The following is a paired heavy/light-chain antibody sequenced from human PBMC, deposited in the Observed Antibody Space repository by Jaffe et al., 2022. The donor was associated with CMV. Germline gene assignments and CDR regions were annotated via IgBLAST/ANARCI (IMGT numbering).Heavy chain of an antibody. J-gene: IGHJ4*02. D-gene: IGHD1-26*01. Sequence: QVQLQESGPGLVKPSDTLSLTCAVSGYSISSRNWWGWIRQPPGKGLEWIGYIYYSGSTYYNPSLKSRVTMSVDTSKNQFSLKLSSVTAVDTAVYYCARTGSYNYFDYWGQGTLVTVSS. CDR1: GYSISSRNW. V-gene: IGHV4-28*07. CDR2: IYYSGST. CDR3: ARTGSYNYFDY.
Light chain of an antibody. Sequence: EIVMTQSPATLSVSPGERATLSCRASQSVSNNFAWYQQKPGQAPRLLIYGASTRATGIPARFSGSGSGTEFSLTISSLQSEDFAVYYCQQYHNWPRNTFGQGTRLEIK. CDR2: GAS. CDR3: QQYHNWPRNT. CDR1: QSVSNN. V-gene: IGKV3-15*01. J-gene: IGKJ5*01.